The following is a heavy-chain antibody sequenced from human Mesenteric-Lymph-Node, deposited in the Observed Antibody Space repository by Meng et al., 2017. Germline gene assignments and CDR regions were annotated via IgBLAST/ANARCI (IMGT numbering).Heavy chain of an antibody. CDR2: INPNSGGT. V-gene: IGHV1-2*02. CDR1: GYTFTGYY. CDR3: ARAHQPDMITFGGVIVYFDY. D-gene: IGHD3-16*02. J-gene: IGHJ4*02. Sequence: ASVKVSCKASGYTFTGYYMHWVRQAPGQGLEWMGWINPNSGGTNYAQKFQGRVTMTRDTSISTAYMELSRLRSDDTAVYYCARAHQPDMITFGGVIVYFDYWGQGTLVTVSS.